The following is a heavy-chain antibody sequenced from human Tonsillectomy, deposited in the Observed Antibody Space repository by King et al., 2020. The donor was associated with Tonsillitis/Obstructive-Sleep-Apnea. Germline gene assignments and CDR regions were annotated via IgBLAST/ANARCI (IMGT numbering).Heavy chain of an antibody. CDR3: ARAHGSGSADFDY. D-gene: IGHD3-10*01. CDR2: IYYSGST. J-gene: IGHJ4*02. V-gene: IGHV4-59*01. Sequence: VQLQASGPGLVKPSETLSLPCTVSGGSISSYYWSWIRQPPGKGLEWIGYIYYSGSTNYNPSLKSRVTISVDTSKNQFSLKLSSVTAADTAVYYCARAHGSGSADFDYWGQGTLVTVSS. CDR1: GGSISSYY.